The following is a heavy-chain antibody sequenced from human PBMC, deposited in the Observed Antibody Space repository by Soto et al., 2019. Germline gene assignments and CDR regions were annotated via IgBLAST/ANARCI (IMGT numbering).Heavy chain of an antibody. V-gene: IGHV3-23*01. D-gene: IGHD3-3*01. J-gene: IGHJ6*02. CDR2: ISGSGGST. Sequence: GSLRLSCAASGFTFSSYAMSWVRQAPGKGLEWVSAISGSGGSTYYADSVKGRFTISRDNSKNTLYLQMNSLRAEDTAVYYCAKSSGDFWSGYPDYYYYYGMDVWGQGTTVTVSS. CDR3: AKSSGDFWSGYPDYYYYYGMDV. CDR1: GFTFSSYA.